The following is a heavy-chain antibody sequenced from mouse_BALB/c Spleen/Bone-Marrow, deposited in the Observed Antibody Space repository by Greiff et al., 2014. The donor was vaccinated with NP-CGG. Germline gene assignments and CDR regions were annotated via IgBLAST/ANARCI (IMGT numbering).Heavy chain of an antibody. CDR2: IDPANGNT. V-gene: IGHV14-3*02. Sequence: EVMLVESGAELVKPGASVKLSCTASGFNIKDTYMHWVKQRPEQGLEWIGRIDPANGNTKYDPKFQGKATITADTSSNTAYLKLSSLTSEDTAVYYCARYYYGSSYFDYWGQGTTLTVSS. J-gene: IGHJ2*01. CDR3: ARYYYGSSYFDY. CDR1: GFNIKDTY. D-gene: IGHD1-1*01.